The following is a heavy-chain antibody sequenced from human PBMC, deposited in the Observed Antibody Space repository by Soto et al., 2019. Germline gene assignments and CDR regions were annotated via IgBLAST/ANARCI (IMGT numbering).Heavy chain of an antibody. J-gene: IGHJ4*02. CDR2: IYYSGST. D-gene: IGHD3-22*01. CDR1: GGSISPYY. V-gene: IGHV4-59*01. CDR3: ARASYSSDSFGYFLDS. Sequence: QVQLQESGPGLVQPSETLSLTCTVSGGSISPYYWSWIRQTPGKGLEWIAYIYYSGSTNYNPSLKSRVTISVDTSKNQCSLKLSSVTAADTAVYYCARASYSSDSFGYFLDSWGQGTLVTVSS.